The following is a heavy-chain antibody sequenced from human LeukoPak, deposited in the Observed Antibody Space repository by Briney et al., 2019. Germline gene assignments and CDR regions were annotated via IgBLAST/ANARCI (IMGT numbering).Heavy chain of an antibody. CDR3: AREFFGSGGSPTDY. J-gene: IGHJ4*02. D-gene: IGHD2-15*01. CDR2: ISAYNGNT. V-gene: IGHV1-18*01. CDR1: GYTFTSYG. Sequence: GASVKVSCKASGYTFTSYGISWVRQAPGQGLEWMGWISAYNGNTNYAQKLQGRVTMTTDTSTSTAYMELRSLRSEDTAVYYCAREFFGSGGSPTDYWGQGTLVTVSS.